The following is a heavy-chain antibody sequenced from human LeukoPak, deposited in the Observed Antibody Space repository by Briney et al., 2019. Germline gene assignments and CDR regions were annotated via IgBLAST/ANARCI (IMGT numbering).Heavy chain of an antibody. Sequence: ASVKVSCKASGGTFSSYAISWVRQAPGQGLEWMGRIIPIFGTANYAQKFQGRVTITTDESTSTAYMDLSSLRSEDTAVYYCAREEADSSGWYGGWFDPWGQGTLVTVSS. CDR3: AREEADSSGWYGGWFDP. CDR1: GGTFSSYA. CDR2: IIPIFGTA. J-gene: IGHJ5*02. D-gene: IGHD6-19*01. V-gene: IGHV1-69*05.